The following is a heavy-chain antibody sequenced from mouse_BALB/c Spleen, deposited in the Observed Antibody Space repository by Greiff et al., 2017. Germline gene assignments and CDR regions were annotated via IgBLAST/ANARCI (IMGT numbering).Heavy chain of an antibody. Sequence: VKLQESGPGLVAPSQSLSITCTVSGFSLTSYGVHWVRQPPGKGLEWLGVIWAGGSTNYNSALMSRLSISKDNSKSQVFLKMNSLQTDDTAMYYCARDPLIGTVAMDYWGQGTSVTVSS. D-gene: IGHD1-1*01. CDR3: ARDPLIGTVAMDY. J-gene: IGHJ4*01. V-gene: IGHV2-9*02. CDR2: IWAGGST. CDR1: GFSLTSYG.